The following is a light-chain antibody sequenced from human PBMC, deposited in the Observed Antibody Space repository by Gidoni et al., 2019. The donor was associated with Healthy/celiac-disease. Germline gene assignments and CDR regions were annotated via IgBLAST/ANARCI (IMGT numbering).Light chain of an antibody. Sequence: QSALPQPASVSGYPGQSITISCTGTSSDVGSYNLVSWYQQHPGKAPKLMIYEGSKRPSGVSNRFSGSKSSNTASLTISGLQAEDEADYYCCSYAGSSSVVFGGGTKLTVL. CDR1: SSDVGSYNL. CDR3: CSYAGSSSVV. CDR2: EGS. J-gene: IGLJ2*01. V-gene: IGLV2-23*01.